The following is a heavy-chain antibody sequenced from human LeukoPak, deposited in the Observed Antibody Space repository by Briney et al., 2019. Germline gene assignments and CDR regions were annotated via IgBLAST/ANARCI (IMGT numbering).Heavy chain of an antibody. CDR2: IWHDGSNK. CDR3: ARDGTGTTHTPLFDY. D-gene: IGHD1-7*01. J-gene: IGHJ4*02. CDR1: GFTFSSYG. Sequence: GGSLRLSCAASGFTFSSYGMHWVRQTPGKGLEWVAVIWHDGSNKYCADSVKGRFTISRDNSKNMLYLEMNSLRAEDTAVYYCARDGTGTTHTPLFDYWGQGTLVTVTS. V-gene: IGHV3-33*01.